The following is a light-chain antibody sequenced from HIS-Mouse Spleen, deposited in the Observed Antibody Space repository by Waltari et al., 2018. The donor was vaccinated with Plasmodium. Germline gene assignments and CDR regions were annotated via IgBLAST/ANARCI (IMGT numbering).Light chain of an antibody. CDR3: YSTDSSGNHRV. CDR1: ALPKKY. V-gene: IGLV3-10*01. J-gene: IGLJ3*02. Sequence: SYELTQPPSVSVSPGQTARITCSGDALPKKYAYWYQQKSGQAPVLVSYEDSKRPSGIPEGCSGASAGTMATLTIRGAQVEDEADYYCYSTDSSGNHRVFGGGTKLTVL. CDR2: EDS.